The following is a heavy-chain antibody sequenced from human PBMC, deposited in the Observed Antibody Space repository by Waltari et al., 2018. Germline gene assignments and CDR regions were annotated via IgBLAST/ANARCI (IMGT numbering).Heavy chain of an antibody. D-gene: IGHD2-8*01. CDR2: IYYSGST. CDR3: ARDLGRMVPLFSFVP. J-gene: IGHJ5*02. Sequence: QVQLQESGPGLVKPSETLSLTCTVSGGSISSHYWIWIRQPPGKGLEWIGYIYYSGSTNYNPSLKSLVTISVDTSKNQFSLKLSSVTAADTALYYCARDLGRMVPLFSFVPWGQGTLVTVSS. V-gene: IGHV4-59*11. CDR1: GGSISSHY.